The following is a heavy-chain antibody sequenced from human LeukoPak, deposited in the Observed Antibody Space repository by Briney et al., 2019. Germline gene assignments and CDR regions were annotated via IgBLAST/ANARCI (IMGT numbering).Heavy chain of an antibody. CDR2: ISSSSSTI. D-gene: IGHD6-13*01. Sequence: PGGSLRLSCAASGFTFSSYSMNWVRQAPGKGLEWVSYISSSSSTIYYADSVKGRFTISRDNAKNSLYLQMNSLRAEDTAVYYCARDSSWSGLNWFGPWGQGTLVTVSS. CDR1: GFTFSSYS. J-gene: IGHJ5*02. CDR3: ARDSSWSGLNWFGP. V-gene: IGHV3-48*04.